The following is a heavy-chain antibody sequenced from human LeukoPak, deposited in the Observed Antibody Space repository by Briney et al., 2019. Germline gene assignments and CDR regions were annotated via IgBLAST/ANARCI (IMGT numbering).Heavy chain of an antibody. D-gene: IGHD3-10*01. V-gene: IGHV3-21*04. J-gene: IGHJ3*01. Sequence: GGSLRLSCAASGFTFSSYSMNWVRQAPGKGLEWVSSISSSSSYIYYADSVKGRFTISRDNSKNTLYLHMNSLRAEDTAVYYCARKGNAFDFWGQGTMVTVSS. CDR3: ARKGNAFDF. CDR2: ISSSSSYI. CDR1: GFTFSSYS.